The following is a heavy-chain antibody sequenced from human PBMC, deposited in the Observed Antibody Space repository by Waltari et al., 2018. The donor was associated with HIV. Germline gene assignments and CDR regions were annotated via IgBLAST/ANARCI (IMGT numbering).Heavy chain of an antibody. J-gene: IGHJ5*02. CDR1: GFDFDDYA. V-gene: IGHV3-9*01. CDR2: ISWSSNAL. D-gene: IGHD5-12*01. Sequence: EVQLVESGGGLAQPGRSLRLSCTTSGFDFDDYAMHWIRQAPGKGLEWVAGISWSSNALGYVDSVKGRFTISRDNAKNSLYLQMNNLRTEDTALYYCARDSRGFRGYEGNWFGPWGQGTLVTVSS. CDR3: ARDSRGFRGYEGNWFGP.